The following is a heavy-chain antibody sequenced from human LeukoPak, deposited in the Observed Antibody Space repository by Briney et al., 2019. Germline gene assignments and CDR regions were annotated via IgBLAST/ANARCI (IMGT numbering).Heavy chain of an antibody. CDR2: ISDSGGST. D-gene: IGHD6-19*01. V-gene: IGHV3-23*01. CDR1: GFTFSSYA. J-gene: IGHJ4*02. CDR3: AKSRVAVAGSSLDY. Sequence: PGGSLRLSCAASGFTFSSYAMSWVRQAPGKGLEWVSGISDSGGSTYYADSVKGRFTISRDNSKNTLYLQMNSLRAEDTAVYYCAKSRVAVAGSSLDYWGQGTLVTVSS.